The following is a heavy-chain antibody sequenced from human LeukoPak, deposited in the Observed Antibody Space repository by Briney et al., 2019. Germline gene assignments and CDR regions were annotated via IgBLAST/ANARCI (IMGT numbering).Heavy chain of an antibody. V-gene: IGHV1-2*02. Sequence: ASVKVSCKASGYTFTGYYMHWVRQAPGQGLEWMGWINPNSGATNYAQKFQGRVTMTRDTSISTAYMELSRLRSDDTAVYYCARDRSIAGTTVPFDYWGQGTLVTVSS. D-gene: IGHD1/OR15-1a*01. CDR2: INPNSGAT. CDR3: ARDRSIAGTTVPFDY. CDR1: GYTFTGYY. J-gene: IGHJ4*02.